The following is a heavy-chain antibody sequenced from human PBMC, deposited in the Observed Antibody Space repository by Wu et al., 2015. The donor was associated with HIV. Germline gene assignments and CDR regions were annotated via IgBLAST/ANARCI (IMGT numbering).Heavy chain of an antibody. Sequence: QVQLVQSGAEVKKPGASVKVSCKASGYTFTSYDINWVRQATGQGLEWVGWMNPNSGNTGYAQKFQGRVSMTRDTSISTVYMELSSLRSEDTAVYYCARAHYDSSGQDAFDIWGQGTMVTVSS. J-gene: IGHJ3*02. D-gene: IGHD3-22*01. CDR3: ARAHYDSSGQDAFDI. CDR1: GYTFTSYD. V-gene: IGHV1-8*01. CDR2: MNPNSGNT.